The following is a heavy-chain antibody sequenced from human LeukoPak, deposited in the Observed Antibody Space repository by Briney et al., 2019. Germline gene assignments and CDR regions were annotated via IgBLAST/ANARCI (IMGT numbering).Heavy chain of an antibody. D-gene: IGHD5-18*01. CDR1: GFTFSSYA. V-gene: IGHV3-23*01. J-gene: IGHJ4*02. CDR2: ISGSGGCT. CDR3: AKDWWLTDTAMAVDF. Sequence: PGGSLRLSCAASGFTFSSYAMSWVRQAPGKGLEWVSAISGSGGCTYYTDSVKGRFTISRDNSKNRVYLQMNRLRGEDTAVYYCAKDWWLTDTAMAVDFWGQGSLVSVSS.